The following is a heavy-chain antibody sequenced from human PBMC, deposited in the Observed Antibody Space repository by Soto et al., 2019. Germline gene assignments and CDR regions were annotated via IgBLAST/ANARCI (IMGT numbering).Heavy chain of an antibody. J-gene: IGHJ4*02. CDR3: ALKVATTYFDY. CDR1: GFTFSSYG. V-gene: IGHV3-30*03. D-gene: IGHD5-12*01. Sequence: GGSLRLSCAASGFTFSSYGMHWVRQAPGKGLEWVAVISYDGSNKYYADSVKGRFTISRDNSKNTLYLQMNSLRAEDTAVYYCALKVATTYFDYWGQGTLVTVSS. CDR2: ISYDGSNK.